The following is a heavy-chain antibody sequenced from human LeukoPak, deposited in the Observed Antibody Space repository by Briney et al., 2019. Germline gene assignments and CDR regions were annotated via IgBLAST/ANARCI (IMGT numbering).Heavy chain of an antibody. CDR3: ASPRSGYRYTFDY. Sequence: AETLSLTCAVSAASISNYYWSWIRQAPGKGLEWIGYISTSGSTNYNPSLKSRVSISLDTSKNRFSLNLNFVTAADTAVYYCASPRSGYRYTFDYWGQGALVTVSS. D-gene: IGHD3-22*01. CDR1: AASISNYY. CDR2: ISTSGST. J-gene: IGHJ4*02. V-gene: IGHV4-4*09.